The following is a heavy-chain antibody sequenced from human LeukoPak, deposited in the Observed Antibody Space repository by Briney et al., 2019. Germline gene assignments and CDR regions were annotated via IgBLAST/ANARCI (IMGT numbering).Heavy chain of an antibody. V-gene: IGHV1-18*01. CDR1: TYISSDFG. D-gene: IGHD3-16*02. CDR2: VSGDNGQT. J-gene: IGHJ6*03. Sequence: EASVKVSCKASTYISSDFGISWVRLAPGGGLEWMGWVSGDNGQTNYGHKFYGRVTMTMETSTNTASMELRDLRSDDTAIYYCARVYLYTTGWSAAYYYFMDVWGKGTTVIVSS. CDR3: ARVYLYTTGWSAAYYYFMDV.